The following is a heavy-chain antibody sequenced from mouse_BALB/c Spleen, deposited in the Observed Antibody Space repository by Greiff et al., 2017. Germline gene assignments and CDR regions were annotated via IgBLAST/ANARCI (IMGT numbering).Heavy chain of an antibody. CDR2: IDPSDSET. V-gene: IGHV1S127*01. CDR1: GYSFTSYW. CDR3: ARSGYCVGYFDV. J-gene: IGHJ1*01. D-gene: IGHD2-3*01. Sequence: QVHVKQSGPQLVRPGASVKISCKASGYSFTSYWMHWVKQRPGQGLEWIGMIDPSDSETRLNQKFKDKATLTVDKSSSTAYMQLSSPTSEDSAVYYCARSGYCVGYFDVWGAGTTVTVSS.